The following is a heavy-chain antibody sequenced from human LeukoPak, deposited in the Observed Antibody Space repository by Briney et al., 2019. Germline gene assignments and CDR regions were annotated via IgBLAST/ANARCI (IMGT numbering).Heavy chain of an antibody. CDR2: IIPIFGTA. D-gene: IGHD3-22*01. CDR3: ARGPYDSSGYPNFDY. J-gene: IGHJ4*02. CDR1: GGTFSSYA. V-gene: IGHV1-69*13. Sequence: ASVKVSCKASGGTFSSYAISWVRQAPGQGLEWMGGIIPIFGTANYAQKFQGGVTITADESTSTAYMELSSLRSEDTAVYYCARGPYDSSGYPNFDYWGQGTLVTVSS.